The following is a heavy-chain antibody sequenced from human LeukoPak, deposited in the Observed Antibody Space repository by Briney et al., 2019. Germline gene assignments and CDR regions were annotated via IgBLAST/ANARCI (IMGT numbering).Heavy chain of an antibody. D-gene: IGHD5-18*01. V-gene: IGHV3-48*01. CDR1: GFTFSSYS. Sequence: GGSLRLSCAASGFTFSSYSMNWVRQAPGKGLEYISYISSSSSTIYYADSVKGRFTISRDNAKDSLYLQMNSLRAEDTAVYYCVRGLYSSDVWGQGTTVTVSS. CDR3: VRGLYSSDV. CDR2: ISSSSSTI. J-gene: IGHJ6*02.